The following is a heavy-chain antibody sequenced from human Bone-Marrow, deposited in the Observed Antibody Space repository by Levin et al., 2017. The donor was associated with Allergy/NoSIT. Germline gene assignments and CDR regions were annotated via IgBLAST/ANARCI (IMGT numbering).Heavy chain of an antibody. D-gene: IGHD6-19*01. Sequence: PGGSLRLSCEASGFNFGAHSMNWVRQAPGKGLEWISSISSSSTYIYYADSVKGRFITSRDNAKNSLYLQMNSLGVEDTAVYYCARDRSYSSAWDDALDIWGQWTMVIVS. J-gene: IGHJ3*02. CDR3: ARDRSYSSAWDDALDI. V-gene: IGHV3-21*01. CDR2: ISSSSTYI. CDR1: GFNFGAHS.